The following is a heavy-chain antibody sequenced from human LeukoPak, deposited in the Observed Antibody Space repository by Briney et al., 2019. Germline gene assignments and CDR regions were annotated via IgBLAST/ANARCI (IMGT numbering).Heavy chain of an antibody. CDR3: ARDRQWLVPFDY. D-gene: IGHD6-19*01. V-gene: IGHV3-48*03. CDR1: GFTFSSYE. CDR2: ISRSGSTI. J-gene: IGHJ4*02. Sequence: GGSLRLSCAASGFTFSSYEMNWVRQAPGKGLEWVSYISRSGSTIYYADSVKGRFTISRDNAKNLLYLQMNSLRAEDTAVYYCARDRQWLVPFDYWGQGTQVTVSS.